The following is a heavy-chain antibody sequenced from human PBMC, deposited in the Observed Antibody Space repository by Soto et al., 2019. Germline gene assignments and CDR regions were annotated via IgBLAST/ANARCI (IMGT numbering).Heavy chain of an antibody. D-gene: IGHD6-13*01. J-gene: IGHJ4*02. CDR3: ARLQQQLDGDVY. CDR1: GGTFSSYA. CDR2: IIPIFGTA. V-gene: IGHV1-69*13. Sequence: WASVKVSCKASGGTFSSYAISWVRQAPGQGLEWMGGIIPIFGTANYAQKFQGRVTITADESTSTAYMELSSLRSEDTAVYYCARLQQQLDGDVYWGQGTLVTVSS.